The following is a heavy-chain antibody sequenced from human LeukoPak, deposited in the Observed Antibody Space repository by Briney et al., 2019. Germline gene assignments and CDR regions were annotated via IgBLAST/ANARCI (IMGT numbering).Heavy chain of an antibody. V-gene: IGHV3-23*01. CDR1: GFTFSSYA. CDR2: ISSDRRST. CDR3: AGACSDGSCYLAAFDL. J-gene: IGHJ3*01. D-gene: IGHD2-15*01. Sequence: GGSLRLSCAASGFTFSSYAMSWVRQASGKGLEWVSAISSDRRSTYYADSVKGRFTISRDNSKNTLFLQMNSLRVEDTAAYYCAGACSDGSCYLAAFDLWGQGTMVTVSS.